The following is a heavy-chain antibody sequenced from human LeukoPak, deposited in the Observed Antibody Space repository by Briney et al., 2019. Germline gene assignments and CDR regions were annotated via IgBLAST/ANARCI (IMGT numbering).Heavy chain of an antibody. Sequence: SETLSLTCTVSGGSISSYYWSWIRQPPGKGLEWIGYIYYSGSTNYNPSLKSRVTISVDTSKNQFSLNLTSVTAADTAVYYCARVLFTEEDAFDIWGQGTMVTVSS. CDR3: ARVLFTEEDAFDI. J-gene: IGHJ3*02. V-gene: IGHV4-59*12. CDR1: GGSISSYY. CDR2: IYYSGST.